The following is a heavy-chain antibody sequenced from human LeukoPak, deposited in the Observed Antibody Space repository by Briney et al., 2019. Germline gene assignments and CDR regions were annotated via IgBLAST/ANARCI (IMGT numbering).Heavy chain of an antibody. CDR3: ARVKIYFDWPFFDY. CDR2: INPAGDTT. V-gene: IGHV3-23*01. CDR1: NFSLSAYA. D-gene: IGHD3-9*01. J-gene: IGHJ4*02. Sequence: GGSLRLSCAASNFSLSAYAMSWVRQAPGKGLEWVSSINPAGDTTYYADSVKGRFTISKDNSQSTLYLQMNTLRAEDTAIYYCARVKIYFDWPFFDYWGQGTLVTVSS.